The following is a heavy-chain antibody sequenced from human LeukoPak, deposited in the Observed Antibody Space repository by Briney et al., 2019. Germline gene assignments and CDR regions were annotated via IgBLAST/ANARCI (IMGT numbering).Heavy chain of an antibody. CDR3: ARQEGQGGATAFDS. D-gene: IGHD1-26*01. CDR1: GGSISSYY. Sequence: PSETLSLTCTVSGGSISSYYWSWIRQPPGKGLEWIGYIYYSGSTNYNPSLKSRVTISVDTSKNQFSLKLSSVTAADTAVYYCARQEGQGGATAFDSWGQGTLVTVSS. J-gene: IGHJ4*02. V-gene: IGHV4-59*08. CDR2: IYYSGST.